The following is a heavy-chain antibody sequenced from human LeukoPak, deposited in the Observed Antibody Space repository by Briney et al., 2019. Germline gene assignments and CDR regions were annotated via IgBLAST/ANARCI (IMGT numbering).Heavy chain of an antibody. CDR3: ARGCSGGSCKILPFDY. D-gene: IGHD2-15*01. CDR1: GYTFTSYG. Sequence: ASVTVSCKASGYTFTSYGISWVRQAPGQGLEWMGWISAYNGNTNYAQKLQGRVTMTTDTSTSTAYMELRSLRSDDTAVYYCARGCSGGSCKILPFDYWGQGTLVTVSS. J-gene: IGHJ4*02. CDR2: ISAYNGNT. V-gene: IGHV1-18*01.